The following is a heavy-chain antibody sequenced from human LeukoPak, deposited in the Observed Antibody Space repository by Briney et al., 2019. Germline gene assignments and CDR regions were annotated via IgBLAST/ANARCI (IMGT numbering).Heavy chain of an antibody. CDR2: IYSGGST. J-gene: IGHJ3*02. Sequence: GGSLRLSCAASGFTVSSNYMSWVRQAPGKGLEWVSSIYSGGSTYYADSVKGRFTITRDNSKNTVYLQMNSLRAEDTAVYFCARVRLDRSERNLDAFENWGQGTMVTVSS. CDR1: GFTVSSNY. CDR3: ARVRLDRSERNLDAFEN. D-gene: IGHD1-14*01. V-gene: IGHV3-53*01.